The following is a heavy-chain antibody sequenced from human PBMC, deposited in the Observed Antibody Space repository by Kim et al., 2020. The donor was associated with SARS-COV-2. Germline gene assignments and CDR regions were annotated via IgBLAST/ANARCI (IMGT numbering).Heavy chain of an antibody. J-gene: IGHJ5*02. V-gene: IGHV4-39*01. D-gene: IGHD2-2*01. Sequence: LKSRVTISVDTAKNQFSLRLSSVTAADTAVYYCAVELYCSSTSCYGWFDPWGQGTLVTVSS. CDR3: AVELYCSSTSCYGWFDP.